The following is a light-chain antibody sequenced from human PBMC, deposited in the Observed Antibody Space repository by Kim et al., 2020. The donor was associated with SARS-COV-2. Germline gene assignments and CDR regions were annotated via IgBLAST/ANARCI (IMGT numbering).Light chain of an antibody. CDR2: SND. Sequence: GQRVTISCSGSSSNIGSYTVNWYQQLPGTAPKLLIYSNDQWPSGVPDRFSGSKSGTSASLAIGGLQSADEANYYCAAWDASLNAVVFGGGTQLTVL. J-gene: IGLJ2*01. V-gene: IGLV1-44*01. CDR3: AAWDASLNAVV. CDR1: SSNIGSYT.